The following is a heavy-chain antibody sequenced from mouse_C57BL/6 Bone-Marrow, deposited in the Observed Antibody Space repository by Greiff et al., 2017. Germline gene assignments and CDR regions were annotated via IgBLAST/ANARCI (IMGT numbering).Heavy chain of an antibody. V-gene: IGHV5-6*01. D-gene: IGHD1-1*01. CDR1: GFTFSSSG. CDR2: ISSGGSYT. Sequence: DVQLVESGGDLVKPGGSLKLSCAASGFTFSSSGMSWVRQTPDKRLEWVATISSGGSYTYYPDSVKGRFTISRDNAKNTLYLQMRSLKSEDTSIYYCARRGFYYGSRGYFDVWGTGTTVTVSS. J-gene: IGHJ1*03. CDR3: ARRGFYYGSRGYFDV.